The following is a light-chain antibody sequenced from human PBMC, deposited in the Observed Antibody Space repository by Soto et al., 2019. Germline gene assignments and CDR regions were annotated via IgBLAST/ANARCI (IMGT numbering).Light chain of an antibody. Sequence: SALTQAAYGYGSHGQSISISYTGTSSDVGHYNYVSWYQQHPGKAPKVVIYDVSNRPSGISNRFSGSKSGNTASLTISGLQAEDEADYYCSSYTSSSTPNVFGTGTKVTVL. CDR2: DVS. J-gene: IGLJ1*01. CDR1: SSDVGHYNY. V-gene: IGLV2-14*01. CDR3: SSYTSSSTPNV.